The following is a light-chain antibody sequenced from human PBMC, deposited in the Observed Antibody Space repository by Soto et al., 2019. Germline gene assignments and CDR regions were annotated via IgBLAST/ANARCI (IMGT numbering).Light chain of an antibody. J-gene: IGLJ2*01. Sequence: QSVLTQPASVSGSPGQSITISCTGTSSDVGSYNLVSWYQQHPDKAPKLIIYEGSKRPSGVSNRFSGSKSGNTASLTISGLQAEDEADYYCCSYAGSLVFGGGTKLTVL. CDR3: CSYAGSLV. CDR1: SSDVGSYNL. V-gene: IGLV2-23*01. CDR2: EGS.